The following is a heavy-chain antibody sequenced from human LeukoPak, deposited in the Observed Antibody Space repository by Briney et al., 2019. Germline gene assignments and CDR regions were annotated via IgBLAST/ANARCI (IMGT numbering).Heavy chain of an antibody. D-gene: IGHD2-2*01. CDR3: AARDCSTTSCYAGLFDY. CDR1: GLIVSSKY. V-gene: IGHV3-53*01. J-gene: IGHJ4*02. Sequence: GGSLRLSCAASGLIVSSKYMSWVRQAPGKGLEWVSSLYSGGSTYYADSVKGRFTISRDSSKNTVYLQMNSLRAEDTAVYFCAARDCSTTSCYAGLFDYWGQGILVTVSP. CDR2: LYSGGST.